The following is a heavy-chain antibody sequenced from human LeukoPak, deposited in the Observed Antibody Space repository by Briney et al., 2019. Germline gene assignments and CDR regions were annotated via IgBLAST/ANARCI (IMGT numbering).Heavy chain of an antibody. CDR1: GFSFSTYW. Sequence: PGGSLRLSCAASGFSFSTYWMTWVRQTPGKGLEWVANIDKDGSEKVYVDSVKGRFTIFRDNAKNSLYLQMTSLRAEDTAVYYCARDPGSSSGWGAFDVWGQGTVVTVSS. D-gene: IGHD6-25*01. V-gene: IGHV3-7*01. J-gene: IGHJ3*01. CDR3: ARDPGSSSGWGAFDV. CDR2: IDKDGSEK.